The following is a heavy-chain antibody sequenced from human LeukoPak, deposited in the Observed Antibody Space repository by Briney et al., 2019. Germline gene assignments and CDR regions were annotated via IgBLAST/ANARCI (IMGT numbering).Heavy chain of an antibody. V-gene: IGHV3-23*01. CDR1: GFTFSSYG. J-gene: IGHJ4*02. CDR3: AKDGGARRYFDY. Sequence: GGSLRLSCAASGFTFSSYGMSWVRQAPGKGLEWVSAISGSGGSTYYADSVKGRFTISRDNSKNTLYLQMNSLRAEDTAVYYCAKDGGARRYFDYWGQGTLVTVSS. D-gene: IGHD3-16*01. CDR2: ISGSGGST.